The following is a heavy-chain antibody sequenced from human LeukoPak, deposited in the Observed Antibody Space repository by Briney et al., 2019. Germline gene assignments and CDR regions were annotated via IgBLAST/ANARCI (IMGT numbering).Heavy chain of an antibody. CDR2: ISWKSGSI. J-gene: IGHJ4*02. Sequence: GGSLRLSCSVSAFTFNTFDNFAMNWVRQAPGKGLEWVAGISWKSGSIGYADSVKGRFTISRDDAKNSLYLEMKSLRTEDTALYYCVKGGAVAGTFEFWGQGTLVTVSS. CDR3: VKGGAVAGTFEF. V-gene: IGHV3-9*01. D-gene: IGHD6-19*01. CDR1: AFTFNTFDNFA.